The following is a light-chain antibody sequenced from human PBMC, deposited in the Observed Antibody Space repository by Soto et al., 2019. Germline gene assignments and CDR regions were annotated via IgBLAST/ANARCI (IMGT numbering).Light chain of an antibody. CDR2: TSG. CDR1: QRITTY. Sequence: IQMTQSPSSLSASVGDRVTITCRASQRITTYLQWYQQKPGEAPKLLISTSGTLQRGVPSRFSGSGSETDFTLTITTPRPEDFATYFCQQSYSTPYTCGQGTKLEIK. J-gene: IGKJ2*01. CDR3: QQSYSTPYT. V-gene: IGKV1-39*01.